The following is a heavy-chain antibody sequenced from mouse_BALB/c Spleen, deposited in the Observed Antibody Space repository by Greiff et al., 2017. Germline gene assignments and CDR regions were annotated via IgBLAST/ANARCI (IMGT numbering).Heavy chain of an antibody. CDR3: ARLSYDYYAMDY. CDR1: GFNIKDTY. CDR2: IDPANGNT. V-gene: IGHV14-3*02. Sequence: VQLKESGAELVKPGASVKLSCTASGFNIKDTYMHWVKQRPEQGLEWIGRIDPANGNTKYDPKFQGKATITADTSSNTAYLQLSSLTSEDTAVYYCARLSYDYYAMDYWGQGTSVTVSS. J-gene: IGHJ4*01.